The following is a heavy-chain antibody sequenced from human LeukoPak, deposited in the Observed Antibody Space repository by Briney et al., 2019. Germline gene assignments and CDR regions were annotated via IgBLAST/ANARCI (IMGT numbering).Heavy chain of an antibody. J-gene: IGHJ4*02. CDR1: GGSISTYY. CDR2: VYYSGAT. V-gene: IGHV4-59*08. CDR3: ARRVAVTGIYCFDH. D-gene: IGHD6-19*01. Sequence: SETLSLTCTVSGGSISTYYWSWIRQPPGKGLEWIGYVYYSGATNYNPSLKSRVTISLETSKNQFSLRLTSVTAADTAVYYCARRVAVTGIYCFDHWGQGTPVTISS.